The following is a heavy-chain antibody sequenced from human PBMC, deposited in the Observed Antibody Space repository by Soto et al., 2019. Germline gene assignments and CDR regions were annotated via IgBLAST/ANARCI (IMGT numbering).Heavy chain of an antibody. J-gene: IGHJ6*02. CDR1: GFTFSNYN. Sequence: EVQLVESGGGLVKPGGSLRLSCAASGFTFSNYNINWVRQAPGKGLEWVSSIGTSSSYIYYADSVKGRFTISRDNAKNSLYLQMNSLRAEATAVYYCARVQAVAALYGSDVWGQGTTVTVSS. D-gene: IGHD6-19*01. CDR2: IGTSSSYI. CDR3: ARVQAVAALYGSDV. V-gene: IGHV3-21*01.